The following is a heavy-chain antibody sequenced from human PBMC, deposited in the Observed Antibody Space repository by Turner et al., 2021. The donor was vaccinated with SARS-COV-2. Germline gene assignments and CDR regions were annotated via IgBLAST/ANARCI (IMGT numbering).Heavy chain of an antibody. J-gene: IGHJ6*02. CDR1: GGSISSYY. V-gene: IGHV4-59*01. CDR3: ARDMDYYDFWSGYQEYGMDV. D-gene: IGHD3-3*01. CDR2: IYYSGST. Sequence: QVQLQESGPGLVQPSETLSLTCTVSGGSISSYYWSWIRQPPGKGLEWIGYIYYSGSTNYNPSLKSRVTISVDTSKNQFSLKLSSVTAADTAVYYCARDMDYYDFWSGYQEYGMDVWGQGTTVTVSS.